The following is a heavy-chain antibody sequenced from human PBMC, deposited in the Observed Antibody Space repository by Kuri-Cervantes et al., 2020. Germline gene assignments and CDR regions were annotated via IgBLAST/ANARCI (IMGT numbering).Heavy chain of an antibody. V-gene: IGHV3-21*05. D-gene: IGHD1-26*01. Sequence: GESLKISCAASGFTFSSYSMNWVRQAPGKGLEWVSYISSSSSYIYYADSVKGRFTISRDNARNSLYLQMNSLRAEDTAVYYCARVAGGATLNAAYWGQGTLVTVSS. CDR1: GFTFSSYS. J-gene: IGHJ4*02. CDR3: ARVAGGATLNAAY. CDR2: ISSSSSYI.